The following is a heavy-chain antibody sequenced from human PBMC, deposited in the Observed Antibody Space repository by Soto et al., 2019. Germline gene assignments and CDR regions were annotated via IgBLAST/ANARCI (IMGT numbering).Heavy chain of an antibody. V-gene: IGHV5-10-1*01. Sequence: GESLKISCKGSGYSLTSYWISWVRQMPGKGLEWMGRIDPSDSYTNYSPSFQGHVTISADKSISTAYLQWSSLKASDTAVYYCARYYYDSSGYFTPWGQGTLVTVSS. CDR3: ARYYYDSSGYFTP. CDR2: IDPSDSYT. CDR1: GYSLTSYW. D-gene: IGHD3-22*01. J-gene: IGHJ4*02.